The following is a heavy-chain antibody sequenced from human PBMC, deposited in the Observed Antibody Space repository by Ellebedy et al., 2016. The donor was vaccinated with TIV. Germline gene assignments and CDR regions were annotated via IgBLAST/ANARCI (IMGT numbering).Heavy chain of an antibody. J-gene: IGHJ6*02. D-gene: IGHD6-13*01. Sequence: ASVKVSCKASGYTFTSYGISWVRQAPGQGLEWMGWISAYNGNTNYAQKFQGRVTMTRDTSISTAYMELSSLRSEETAVYYCARAYSSSWYAVYYYYGMDVWGQGTTVTVSS. CDR2: ISAYNGNT. V-gene: IGHV1-18*04. CDR3: ARAYSSSWYAVYYYYGMDV. CDR1: GYTFTSYG.